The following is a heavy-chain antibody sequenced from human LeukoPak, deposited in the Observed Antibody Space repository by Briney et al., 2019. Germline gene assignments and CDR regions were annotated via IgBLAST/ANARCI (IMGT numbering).Heavy chain of an antibody. V-gene: IGHV1-2*02. CDR3: ASLDCTNGVCLDYFDY. Sequence: GASVKVSCKASGYTFTGYYMHCVRQAPGQELEWMGWINPNSGGTNYAQKFQGRVTMTRDTSISTAYMELSRLRSDDTAVYYCASLDCTNGVCLDYFDYWGQGTLVTVSS. CDR2: INPNSGGT. D-gene: IGHD2-8*01. CDR1: GYTFTGYY. J-gene: IGHJ4*02.